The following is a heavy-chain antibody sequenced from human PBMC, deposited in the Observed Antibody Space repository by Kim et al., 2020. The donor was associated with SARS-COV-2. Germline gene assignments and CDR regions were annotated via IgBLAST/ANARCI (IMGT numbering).Heavy chain of an antibody. CDR2: INHSGST. Sequence: SETLSRTCAVYGGSFSGYYWSWIRQPPGKGLEWIGEINHSGSTNYNPSLKSRVTISVDTSKNQFSLKLSSVTAADTAVYYCARGRKLTTVTTCLDYWGQGTLVTVSS. CDR1: GGSFSGYY. CDR3: ARGRKLTTVTTCLDY. V-gene: IGHV4-34*01. J-gene: IGHJ4*02. D-gene: IGHD4-17*01.